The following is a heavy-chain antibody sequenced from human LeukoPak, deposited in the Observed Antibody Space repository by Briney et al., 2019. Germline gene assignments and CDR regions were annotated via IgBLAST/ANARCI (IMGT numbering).Heavy chain of an antibody. V-gene: IGHV1-69*10. Sequence: SVTVSCKASGGTFSSYTISWVRQAPGQGLEWMGGIIPILGIANYAQKFQGRVTITADKSTSTAYMELSSLRSEDTAVYYCASREMATNPAIDYWGQGTLVTVSS. CDR3: ASREMATNPAIDY. CDR2: IIPILGIA. J-gene: IGHJ4*02. CDR1: GGTFSSYT. D-gene: IGHD5-24*01.